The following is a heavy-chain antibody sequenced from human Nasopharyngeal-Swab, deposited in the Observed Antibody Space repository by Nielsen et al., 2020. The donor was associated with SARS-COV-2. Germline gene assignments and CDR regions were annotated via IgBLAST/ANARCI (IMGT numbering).Heavy chain of an antibody. CDR1: GFNFDDYA. CDR2: ITADGGST. Sequence: GGSLRLSCAASGFNFDDYAMHWVRQVPGKGLEWVSLITADGGSTYYADSVKGRFTISRDNSKNSVSLQMNNLRTEDTAFYYCAKSIGELLSPFDSWGQGTLVTVSS. CDR3: AKSIGELLSPFDS. V-gene: IGHV3-43*02. J-gene: IGHJ4*02. D-gene: IGHD1-26*01.